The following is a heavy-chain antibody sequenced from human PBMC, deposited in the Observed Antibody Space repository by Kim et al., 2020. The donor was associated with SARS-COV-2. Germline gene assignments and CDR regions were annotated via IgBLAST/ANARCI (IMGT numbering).Heavy chain of an antibody. V-gene: IGHV4-30-4*01. CDR3: AREFPADGYNHPYFDY. J-gene: IGHJ4*02. CDR1: GGSISSGDYY. Sequence: SETLSLTCTVSGGSISSGDYYWSWIRQPPGKGLEWIGYIYYSGSTYYNPSLKSRVTISVDTSKNQFSLKLSSVTAADTAVYYCAREFPADGYNHPYFDYWGQGTLVTVSS. D-gene: IGHD5-12*01. CDR2: IYYSGST.